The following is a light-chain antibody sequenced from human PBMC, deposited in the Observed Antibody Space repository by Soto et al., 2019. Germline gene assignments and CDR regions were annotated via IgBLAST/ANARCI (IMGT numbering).Light chain of an antibody. CDR3: SVWEDNVDGWV. Sequence: QSVVTQPPSASGTPGQKVTISCSGSSSNIGSNFVYWYQQLPGTAPKLLIYKDNQRPSGVPDRFSGSKPGTSVSLAISGLRPEDEAEYYCSVWEDNVDGWVFGGGTKVTV. J-gene: IGLJ3*02. CDR2: KDN. CDR1: SSNIGSNF. V-gene: IGLV1-47*01.